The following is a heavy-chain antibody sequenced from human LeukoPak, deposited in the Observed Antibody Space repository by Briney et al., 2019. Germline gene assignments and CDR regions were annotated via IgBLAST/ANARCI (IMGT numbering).Heavy chain of an antibody. D-gene: IGHD1-26*01. Sequence: GASVKVSCKASGYTFTSYAMHWVRQAPGQRLEWMGWINAGNGNTKYSRKFQGRVTITRDTSASTAYMELSSLRSEDTAVYYCARVGGSYYYFDYWGQGTLVTVSS. CDR1: GYTFTSYA. J-gene: IGHJ4*02. CDR2: INAGNGNT. CDR3: ARVGGSYYYFDY. V-gene: IGHV1-3*01.